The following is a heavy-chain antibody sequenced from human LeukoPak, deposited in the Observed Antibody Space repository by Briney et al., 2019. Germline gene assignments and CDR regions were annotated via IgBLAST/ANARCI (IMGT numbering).Heavy chain of an antibody. D-gene: IGHD6-13*01. CDR1: GFTFSSSA. Sequence: GGSLRLSCAASGFTFSSSAMSWVRQAPGKGLEWVANIRQDESEKYYVDSVKGRFTISRDNAKNSLYLQMNSLRVEDTAVYYCARDLQQAAAGTRWFDPWGQGTLVTVSS. V-gene: IGHV3-7*01. J-gene: IGHJ5*02. CDR2: IRQDESEK. CDR3: ARDLQQAAAGTRWFDP.